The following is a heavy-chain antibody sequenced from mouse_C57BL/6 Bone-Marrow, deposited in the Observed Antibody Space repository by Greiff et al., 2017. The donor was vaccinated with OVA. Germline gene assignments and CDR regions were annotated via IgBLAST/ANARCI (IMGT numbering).Heavy chain of an antibody. V-gene: IGHV1-69*01. CDR2: IDPSDSYT. CDR1: GYTFTSYW. Sequence: VQLQQPGAELVMPGASVKLSCKASGYTFTSYWMHWVKQRPGQGLEWIGEIDPSDSYTNYNQKFKGKSTLTVDKSSSTAYMQLSSLTSEDSAVYYCAREASWFAYWGQGTLVTVSA. J-gene: IGHJ3*01. CDR3: AREASWFAY.